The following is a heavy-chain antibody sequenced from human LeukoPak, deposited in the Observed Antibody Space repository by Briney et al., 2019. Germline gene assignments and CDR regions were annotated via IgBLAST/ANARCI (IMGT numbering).Heavy chain of an antibody. J-gene: IGHJ5*02. Sequence: ASVKVSCKASGYSLTGYYIHWVRQAPGQGLEWMGWINPYSGATNYAPKFQGRVTMTRDTSISRGYMELSRVRSDDTAVYYCARQSGAGNWFDPWGQGTLVTVSS. CDR3: ARQSGAGNWFDP. CDR1: GYSLTGYY. V-gene: IGHV1-2*02. CDR2: INPYSGAT. D-gene: IGHD3-10*01.